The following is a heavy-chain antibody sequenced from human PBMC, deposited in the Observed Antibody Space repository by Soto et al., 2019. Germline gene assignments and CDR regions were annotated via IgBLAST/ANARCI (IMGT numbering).Heavy chain of an antibody. J-gene: IGHJ4*02. CDR2: IYCSGTT. D-gene: IGHD1-26*01. V-gene: IGHV4-31*03. CDR1: GGSISSGGYY. Sequence: QVQLQESGPGLVKPSQTLSPTCTVSGGSISSGGYYCGWIRHHPGKGREWIGYIYCSGTTSYNPSLKSRVTISVDTSKNQFSLKLSSVTAADTAVYYCARVVVGATTGPPDYWGQGALVTVSS. CDR3: ARVVVGATTGPPDY.